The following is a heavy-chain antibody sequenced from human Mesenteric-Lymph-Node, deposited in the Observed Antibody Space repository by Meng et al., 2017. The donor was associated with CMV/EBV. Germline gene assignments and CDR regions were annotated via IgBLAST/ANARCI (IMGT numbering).Heavy chain of an antibody. V-gene: IGHV4-31*02. CDR3: ARVGYGDYDEFDY. CDR1: GGSISSGGYY. D-gene: IGHD4-17*01. J-gene: IGHJ4*02. CDR2: IYYSVST. Sequence: TVSGGSISSGGYYWSWIRQHPGKGLEWIGYIYYSVSTYYNPSLKSRVTISVDTSKNQFSLKLSSVTAADTAVYYCARVGYGDYDEFDYWGQGTLVTVSS.